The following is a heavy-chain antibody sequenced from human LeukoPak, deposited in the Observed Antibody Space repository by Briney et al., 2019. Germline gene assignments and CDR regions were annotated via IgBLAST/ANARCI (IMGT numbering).Heavy chain of an antibody. D-gene: IGHD6-13*01. V-gene: IGHV4-34*01. CDR1: GGSFSGYH. J-gene: IGHJ6*02. CDR3: ARGYGKQQDYYYGMDV. CDR2: INHSGST. Sequence: PSETLSLTCAVYGGSFSGYHWSWIRQPPGKGLEWIGEINHSGSTNYNPSLKSRVTISVDTSKNQFSLKLSSVTAADTAVYYCARGYGKQQDYYYGMDVWGQGTTVTVSS.